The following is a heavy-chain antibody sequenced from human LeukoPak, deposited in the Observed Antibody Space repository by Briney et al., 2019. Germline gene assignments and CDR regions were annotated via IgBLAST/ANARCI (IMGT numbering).Heavy chain of an antibody. Sequence: PGGSLRLSCAASGFTFSNYAITWVRRAPGKGLEWVSGISGTGDNTFYTDSVKGRFTISRDNSKNTVYLQMNSLRAEDTAVYFCAKDGYHDDTSIYYGDFDYWGQGTLVTVSS. CDR2: ISGTGDNT. J-gene: IGHJ4*02. CDR3: AKDGYHDDTSIYYGDFDY. CDR1: GFTFSNYA. V-gene: IGHV3-23*01. D-gene: IGHD3-22*01.